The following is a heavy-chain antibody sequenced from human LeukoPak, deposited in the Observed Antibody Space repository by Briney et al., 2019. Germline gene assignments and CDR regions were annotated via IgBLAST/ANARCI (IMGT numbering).Heavy chain of an antibody. V-gene: IGHV3-11*04. D-gene: IGHD3-3*01. CDR3: AREISGGTIFGVFDY. Sequence: GGSLRLSCIASGFTFGDYVMSWIRQAPGKGLEWVSYISSSGSTIYYADSVKGRFTISRDNAKNSLYLQMNSLRAEDTAVYYCAREISGGTIFGVFDYWGQGTLVTVSS. CDR1: GFTFGDYV. CDR2: ISSSGSTI. J-gene: IGHJ4*02.